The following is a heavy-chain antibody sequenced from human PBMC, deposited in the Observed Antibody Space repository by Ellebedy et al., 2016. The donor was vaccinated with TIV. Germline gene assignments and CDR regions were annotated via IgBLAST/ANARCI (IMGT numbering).Heavy chain of an antibody. V-gene: IGHV3-66*01. J-gene: IGHJ5*02. Sequence: GGSLRLSCAASGFTVSSNYMSWVRQAPGKGLEWVSVIYSGGSTYYADSLKGRFTISRDNSKNTLYLQMNSLRAEDTAVYYCARSPRLRLGELGWFDPWGQGTLVTVSS. CDR3: ARSPRLRLGELGWFDP. D-gene: IGHD3-16*01. CDR2: IYSGGST. CDR1: GFTVSSNY.